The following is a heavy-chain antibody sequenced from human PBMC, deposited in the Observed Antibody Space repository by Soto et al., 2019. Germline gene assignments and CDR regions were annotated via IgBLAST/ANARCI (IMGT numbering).Heavy chain of an antibody. CDR1: GGSFGAYY. CDR2: INHSGNT. J-gene: IGHJ4*02. CDR3: TTDRRNY. Sequence: SETLSLTCAVYGGSFGAYYWSWIRQPPGKGLEWLGEINHSGNTNYNPSLKSRVTISIDTSKNHFSLKVTSVTEADKAVYYCTTDRRNYWGQGTLVTVSS. V-gene: IGHV4-34*01.